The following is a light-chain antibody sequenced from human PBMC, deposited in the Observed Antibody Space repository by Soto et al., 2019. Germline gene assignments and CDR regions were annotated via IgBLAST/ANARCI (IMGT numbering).Light chain of an antibody. CDR3: QQPNSYPQT. CDR2: DAS. CDR1: QSVSSY. V-gene: IGKV3-11*01. Sequence: EIVLTQSPATLSLSPGERATLSCRASQSVSSYLAWYQQKPGQAPRLLIYDASNRATGIPARFSGSGSGTEFTLTISSLQPEDFATYYCQQPNSYPQTFGQGTKVDIK. J-gene: IGKJ1*01.